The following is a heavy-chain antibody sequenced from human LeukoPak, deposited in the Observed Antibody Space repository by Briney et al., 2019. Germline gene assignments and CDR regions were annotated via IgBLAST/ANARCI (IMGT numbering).Heavy chain of an antibody. J-gene: IGHJ4*02. D-gene: IGHD2-2*02. CDR1: GGSISSYY. Sequence: SETLSLTCTVSGGSISSYYGSWIRQPAGKGLEWIGRIYTSGSTNYNPSLKSRVTMSVDTSKNQFSLKLSSVTAADTAVYYCARDEEYCSSTSCYRFFDYWGQGTLVTVSS. V-gene: IGHV4-4*07. CDR3: ARDEEYCSSTSCYRFFDY. CDR2: IYTSGST.